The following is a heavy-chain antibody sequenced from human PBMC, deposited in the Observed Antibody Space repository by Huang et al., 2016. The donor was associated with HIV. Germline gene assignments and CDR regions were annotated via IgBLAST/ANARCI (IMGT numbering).Heavy chain of an antibody. CDR2: INTNTGNP. J-gene: IGHJ4*02. V-gene: IGHV7-4-1*02. CDR1: GYTFTSYA. D-gene: IGHD3-22*01. Sequence: QVQLVQSGSELKKPGASVKVSCKASGYTFTSYAMNWVRQAPGQGLGWMGEINTNTGNPTYAQDCTGRFVFSLDTSVSTAYLQISSLKAEDTAVYYCARDLLKGSSGYHYSFDYWGQGTLVTVSS. CDR3: ARDLLKGSSGYHYSFDY.